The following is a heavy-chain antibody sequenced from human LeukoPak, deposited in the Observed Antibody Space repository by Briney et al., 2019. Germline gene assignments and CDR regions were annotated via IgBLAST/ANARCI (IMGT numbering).Heavy chain of an antibody. Sequence: EASVKVTCKASGYSFTGYYIHWVRQAPGQGLEWMGRINPNSGGPDYAQKFQGRVTMTRDTSISTAYLELSRLRNDDTAVYFCAREYSYDPNSFDYWGQGTLVTVSS. CDR2: INPNSGGP. D-gene: IGHD5-18*01. CDR1: GYSFTGYY. V-gene: IGHV1-2*06. J-gene: IGHJ4*02. CDR3: AREYSYDPNSFDY.